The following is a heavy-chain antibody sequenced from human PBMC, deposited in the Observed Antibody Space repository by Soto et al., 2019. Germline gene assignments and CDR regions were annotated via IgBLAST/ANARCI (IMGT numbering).Heavy chain of an antibody. J-gene: IGHJ4*02. Sequence: GGSLRLSCAASGFTFTRYSMNWVRQAPGKGLEWVSRISSDSNNIYYADSMKGRFTISRDNAKNTLYLQMNSLRAEDTAVYYCARECDGVSCSIDDWGQGTLVTVSS. CDR1: GFTFTRYS. V-gene: IGHV3-21*01. CDR3: ARECDGVSCSIDD. D-gene: IGHD2-2*01. CDR2: ISSDSNNI.